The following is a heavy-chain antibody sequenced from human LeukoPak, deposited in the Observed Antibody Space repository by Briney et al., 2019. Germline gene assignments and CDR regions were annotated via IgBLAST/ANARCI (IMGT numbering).Heavy chain of an antibody. V-gene: IGHV3-30*18. D-gene: IGHD3-10*01. CDR2: ISYDGSNK. J-gene: IGHJ4*02. CDR1: GFTFSSYG. CDR3: AKDYGSGSYYFDY. Sequence: GGSLRLSCAASGFTFSSYGMHWVRQAPGKGLEWVAVISYDGSNKYYADSVKGRFTISRDNSKNTPYLQMNSLRAEDTAVYYCAKDYGSGSYYFDYWGQGTPVTVSS.